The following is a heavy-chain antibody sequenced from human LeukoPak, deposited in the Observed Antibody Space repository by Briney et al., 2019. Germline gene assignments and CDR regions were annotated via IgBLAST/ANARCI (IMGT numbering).Heavy chain of an antibody. Sequence: GESLKISCKGSGYSFTNYWIGWVRQMPGKGLEWMGIIYPGDSHTRYNPSFQGQVTISADKSISTAYLQWSSLKASDTAMYYCARHQTDAFDIWGQGTMVTVSS. CDR2: IYPGDSHT. CDR1: GYSFTNYW. CDR3: ARHQTDAFDI. V-gene: IGHV5-51*01. J-gene: IGHJ3*02.